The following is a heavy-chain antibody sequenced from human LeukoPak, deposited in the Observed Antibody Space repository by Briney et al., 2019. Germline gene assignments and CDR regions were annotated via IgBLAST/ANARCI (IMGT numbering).Heavy chain of an antibody. CDR2: ISGSGGST. CDR3: ARDPDIVVVVAATRDYYFDY. Sequence: PGGSLRLSCAASGFTFSSYAMSWVRQAPGKGLEWVSAISGSGGSTYYADSVKGRFTISRDNSKNTLYLQMNSLRAEDTAVYYCARDPDIVVVVAATRDYYFDYWGQGTLVTVSS. D-gene: IGHD2-15*01. V-gene: IGHV3-23*01. J-gene: IGHJ4*02. CDR1: GFTFSSYA.